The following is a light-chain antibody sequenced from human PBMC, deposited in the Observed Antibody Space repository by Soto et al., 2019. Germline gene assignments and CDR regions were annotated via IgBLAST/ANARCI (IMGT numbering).Light chain of an antibody. CDR3: KKYATSPPWP. CDR2: GAS. CDR1: QSVSSSY. Sequence: LTQYRESLALSPGEVAGRCCIATQSVSSSYSAWYQQKHAQAPRLLIYGASSRATGITDRFSGSGSGTDFTLTISRLEPEDFAVSHRKKYATSPPWPFGQGTKVDIK. V-gene: IGKV3-20*01. J-gene: IGKJ1*01.